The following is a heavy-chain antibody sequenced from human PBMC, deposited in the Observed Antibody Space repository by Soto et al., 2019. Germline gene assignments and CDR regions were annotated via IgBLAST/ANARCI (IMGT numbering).Heavy chain of an antibody. CDR3: ARSMPHYDFWSGYPDY. CDR2: INPNSGGT. Sequence: ASVKVSCKASGYTFTGYYMHWVRQAPGQGLEWMGWINPNSGGTNYAQKFQGRVTMTRDTSISTAYMELSRLRSDDTAVYYCARSMPHYDFWSGYPDYWGQGILVTVSS. J-gene: IGHJ4*02. CDR1: GYTFTGYY. V-gene: IGHV1-2*02. D-gene: IGHD3-3*01.